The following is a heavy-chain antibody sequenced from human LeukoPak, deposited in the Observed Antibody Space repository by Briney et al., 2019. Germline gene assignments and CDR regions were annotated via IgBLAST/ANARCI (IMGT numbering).Heavy chain of an antibody. J-gene: IGHJ6*03. CDR1: GYTFTRYY. Sequence: GASVKVSCKASGYTFTRYYMHWVRQAPGQGLEWMGLINPSGGSTNYAQKFQGGVTMTRDTSTSTVYMELSSLRSEDTAVYYCARGPRITLIRGGQWYYYMDVWGKGTTVTISS. D-gene: IGHD3-10*01. CDR2: INPSGGST. CDR3: ARGPRITLIRGGQWYYYMDV. V-gene: IGHV1-46*01.